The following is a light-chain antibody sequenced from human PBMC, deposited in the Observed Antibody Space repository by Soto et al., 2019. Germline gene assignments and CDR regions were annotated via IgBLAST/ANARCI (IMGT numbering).Light chain of an antibody. CDR3: QAYDSSLSGYV. CDR2: ENN. Sequence: QLVLTQPPSVSEAPGQRGTISCTGSSSNIGAGYEAHWYQQVPGTAPKLLIYENNNRPSGVPDRFSGSKSGTPASLAITGLQAEDEAEYYCQAYDSSLSGYVFGTGTKVTVL. CDR1: SSNIGAGYE. V-gene: IGLV1-40*01. J-gene: IGLJ1*01.